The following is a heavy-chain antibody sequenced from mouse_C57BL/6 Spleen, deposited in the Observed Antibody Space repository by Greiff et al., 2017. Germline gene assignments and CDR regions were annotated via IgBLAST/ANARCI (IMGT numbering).Heavy chain of an antibody. CDR3: ESRPTVVATEGAMDY. CDR1: GYTFTDYN. J-gene: IGHJ4*01. Sequence: EVQLQQSGPELVKPGASVKIPCKASGYTFTDYNMDWVKQSPGKSLEWIGDINPNNGGTIYNQKFKGKATLTVDKSSSTAYMELHSLTSEDTAVYYCESRPTVVATEGAMDYWGQGTSVTVSS. D-gene: IGHD1-1*01. V-gene: IGHV1-18*01. CDR2: INPNNGGT.